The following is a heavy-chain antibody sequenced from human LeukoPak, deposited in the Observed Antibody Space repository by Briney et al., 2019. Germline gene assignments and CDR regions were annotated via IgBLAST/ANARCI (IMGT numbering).Heavy chain of an antibody. V-gene: IGHV3-7*03. D-gene: IGHD3-22*01. CDR2: INQDGSEK. CDR3: AKAHYDSSGYFYFDY. J-gene: IGHJ4*02. CDR1: GFTFSNYW. Sequence: GGSLRLSCAASGFTFSNYWMSWVRQAPGKGLEWVANINQDGSEKYYVDSVKGRFTISRDNAKNSVYLQMNSLRAEDTALYYCAKAHYDSSGYFYFDYWGQGTLVTVSS.